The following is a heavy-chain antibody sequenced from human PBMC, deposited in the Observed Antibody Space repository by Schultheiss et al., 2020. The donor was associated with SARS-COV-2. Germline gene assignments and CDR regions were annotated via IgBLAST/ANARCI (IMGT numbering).Heavy chain of an antibody. CDR2: MNPNSGNT. D-gene: IGHD6-13*01. J-gene: IGHJ6*02. CDR3: ARGLSSSWDRYYYYGMDV. V-gene: IGHV1-8*01. Sequence: ASVKVSCKASGYTFTSYDINWVRQATGQGLEWMGWMNPNSGNTGYAQKLQGRVTMTTDTSTSTAYMELRSLRSEDTAVYYCARGLSSSWDRYYYYGMDVWGQGTTVTVSS. CDR1: GYTFTSYD.